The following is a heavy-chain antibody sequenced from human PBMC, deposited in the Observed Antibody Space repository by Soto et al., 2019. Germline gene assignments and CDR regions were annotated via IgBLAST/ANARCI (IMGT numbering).Heavy chain of an antibody. V-gene: IGHV5-51*01. Sequence: GESLKISCKGSGYSFTIYWLGWVRQMPGKGLEWMGIIYPDDSDTRYSPSFQGQVTISADKSISTAYLQWSSLKASDTAMYYCARGMGGVPAAFYGMDVWGQGTTVTVSS. CDR3: ARGMGGVPAAFYGMDV. CDR2: IYPDDSDT. D-gene: IGHD2-2*01. J-gene: IGHJ6*02. CDR1: GYSFTIYW.